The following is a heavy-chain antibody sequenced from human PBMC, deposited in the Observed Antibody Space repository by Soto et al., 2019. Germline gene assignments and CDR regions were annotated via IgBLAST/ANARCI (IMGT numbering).Heavy chain of an antibody. J-gene: IGHJ5*02. D-gene: IGHD2-15*01. Sequence: QVQLVESGGGVVQPGRSLRLSCAASGFTFSSYGMHWVRQAPGKGLEWVAVIWYDGSNKYYADSVKGRFTISRDNSKNTLYLQMNSLRAEDTAVYYCARDEGYCSGGSCYLYSRTRHNWFDPWGQGTLVTVSS. CDR1: GFTFSSYG. CDR3: ARDEGYCSGGSCYLYSRTRHNWFDP. CDR2: IWYDGSNK. V-gene: IGHV3-33*01.